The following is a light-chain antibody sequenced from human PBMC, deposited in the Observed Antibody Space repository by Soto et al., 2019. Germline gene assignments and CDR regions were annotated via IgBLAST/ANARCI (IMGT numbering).Light chain of an antibody. CDR2: RDN. CDR3: AAWDDSLSGPVV. Sequence: QSVLTQPPSASGTPGQRVTISCSGSSSNIGSNYVYWYQQLPGTAPKLLIYRDNQRPPGAPDPFSGSKSGSSASLAISGFGSEDEADYDCAAWDDSLSGPVVFGGGTQLTVL. J-gene: IGLJ2*01. CDR1: SSNIGSNY. V-gene: IGLV1-47*01.